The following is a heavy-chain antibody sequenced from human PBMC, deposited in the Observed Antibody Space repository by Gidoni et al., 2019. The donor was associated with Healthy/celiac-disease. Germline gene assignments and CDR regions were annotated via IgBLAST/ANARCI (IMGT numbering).Heavy chain of an antibody. CDR1: GYTFTSYY. D-gene: IGHD6-19*01. V-gene: IGHV1-46*01. Sequence: QVQLVQSGAKVKKPGASVKGSCKATGYTFTSYYMHLVRQAPGQGLEWMGIINPSGGSTSYAQKFQGRVTMTRDTSTSTVYMELSSLGSEDTAVYYCASSSGWRYGMDVWGQGTTVTVSS. CDR2: INPSGGST. J-gene: IGHJ6*02. CDR3: ASSSGWRYGMDV.